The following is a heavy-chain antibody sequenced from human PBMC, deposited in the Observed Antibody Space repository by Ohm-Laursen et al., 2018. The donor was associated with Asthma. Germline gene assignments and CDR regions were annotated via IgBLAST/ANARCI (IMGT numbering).Heavy chain of an antibody. J-gene: IGHJ3*02. D-gene: IGHD3-16*02. Sequence: SETLSLTCTVSGFSISSGGYYWSWIRQHPGKGLEWIGYIYYSGSTYYNPSLKSRVTISVDKSKNQFSLKLSSVTAADTAVYYCARGFDYVWGSYQSDAFDIWGQGTMVTVSS. CDR2: IYYSGST. V-gene: IGHV4-31*03. CDR3: ARGFDYVWGSYQSDAFDI. CDR1: GFSISSGGYY.